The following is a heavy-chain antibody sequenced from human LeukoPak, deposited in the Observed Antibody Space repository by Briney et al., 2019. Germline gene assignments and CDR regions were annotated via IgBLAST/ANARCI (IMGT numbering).Heavy chain of an antibody. CDR2: ISSSSSYI. CDR1: GFTFGSYS. Sequence: PGGSLRLSCAASGFTFGSYSMNWVRQAPGKGLEWVSSISSSSSYIYYADSVKGRFTISRDNAKNSLYLQMNSLRAEDTAVYYCARALGGYDILTGQDYWGQGTLVTVSS. CDR3: ARALGGYDILTGQDY. J-gene: IGHJ4*02. D-gene: IGHD3-9*01. V-gene: IGHV3-21*01.